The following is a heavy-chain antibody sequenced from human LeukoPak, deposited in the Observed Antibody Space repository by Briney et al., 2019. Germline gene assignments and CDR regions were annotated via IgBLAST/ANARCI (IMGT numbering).Heavy chain of an antibody. Sequence: GGSLRLSCVASGFTFDYSAFHWVRQAPGKGLEWVSGIGFSTNNVDYADSVRGRFTISRDNTKNSLDLQMDSLRAEDTAFYYCAKDNGNGWLGEFAFEYWGQGILVTVSS. D-gene: IGHD3-10*01. CDR1: GFTFDYSA. CDR3: AKDNGNGWLGEFAFEY. V-gene: IGHV3-9*01. CDR2: IGFSTNNV. J-gene: IGHJ4*02.